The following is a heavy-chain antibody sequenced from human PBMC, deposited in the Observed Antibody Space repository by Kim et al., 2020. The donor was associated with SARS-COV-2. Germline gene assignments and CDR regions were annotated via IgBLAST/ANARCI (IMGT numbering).Heavy chain of an antibody. J-gene: IGHJ4*02. D-gene: IGHD2-21*02. CDR3: ARGNYGGNFLFDY. Sequence: YATKFQGRGTITADESTSTAYMELSSLRSEDTDVYYCARGNYGGNFLFDYWGQGTLVTVSS. V-gene: IGHV1-69*01.